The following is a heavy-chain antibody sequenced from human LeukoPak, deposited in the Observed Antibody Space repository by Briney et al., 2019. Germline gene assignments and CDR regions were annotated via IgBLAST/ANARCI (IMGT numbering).Heavy chain of an antibody. Sequence: GGSLRLSCAASGFTVSSNYMSWVRQAPGKGLEWVSVIYSGGSTYYADSVKGRFTISRDNSKNTLFLQMSSLRVEDTAVYYCASHWAQQVVSDYWGQGTLVTVSS. V-gene: IGHV3-66*01. CDR3: ASHWAQQVVSDY. D-gene: IGHD6-13*01. CDR1: GFTVSSNY. J-gene: IGHJ4*02. CDR2: IYSGGST.